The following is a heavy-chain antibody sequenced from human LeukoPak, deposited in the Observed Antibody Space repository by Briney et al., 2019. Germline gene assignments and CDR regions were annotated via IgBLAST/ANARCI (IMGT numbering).Heavy chain of an antibody. D-gene: IGHD4-17*01. J-gene: IGHJ6*02. CDR2: IKQDGSEK. V-gene: IGHV3-7*03. CDR3: ARDENYGDYSGMDV. Sequence: HPGGSLRLSCAASGLSISNSWMSWFRLAPGKGPEWVANIKQDGSEKYHVDSVKGRFTVSRDNANNLLYLQMNSLRVEDTAVYYCARDENYGDYSGMDVWGQGTTVTVSS. CDR1: GLSISNSW.